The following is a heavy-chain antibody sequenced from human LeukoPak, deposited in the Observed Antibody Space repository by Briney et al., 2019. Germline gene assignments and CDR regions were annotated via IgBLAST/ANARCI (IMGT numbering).Heavy chain of an antibody. J-gene: IGHJ4*02. CDR2: IHYEGTT. CDR3: SRYFRLRTDDGDYIGLFDS. V-gene: IGHV4-39*02. Sequence: SETLSLTCTVSGDSVSSSGYHWGWIRQPPGKGLEWIGLIHYEGTTLKSPSLRGRITMSLDTSSNHFSLNLSSVTAADTALYYCSRYFRLRTDDGDYIGLFDSWGQGILVTVSS. D-gene: IGHD4-17*01. CDR1: GDSVSSSGYH.